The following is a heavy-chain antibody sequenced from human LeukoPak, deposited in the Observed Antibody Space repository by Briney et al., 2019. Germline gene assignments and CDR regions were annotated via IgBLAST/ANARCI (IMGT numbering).Heavy chain of an antibody. V-gene: IGHV1-46*01. D-gene: IGHD3-10*01. CDR3: ARDRSGFGELLTPGYFDY. CDR1: GYTFTSYY. J-gene: IGHJ4*02. CDR2: INPSGGST. Sequence: ASVKVSCKASGYTFTSYYMHWVRQAPGQGLEWMGIINPSGGSTSYAQKFQGRVTMTRDTSTCTVYMELSSLRSEDTAVYYCARDRSGFGELLTPGYFDYWGQGTLVTVSS.